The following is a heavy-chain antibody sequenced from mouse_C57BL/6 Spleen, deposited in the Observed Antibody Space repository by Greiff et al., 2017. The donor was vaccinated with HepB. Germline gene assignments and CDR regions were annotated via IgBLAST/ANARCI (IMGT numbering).Heavy chain of an antibody. J-gene: IGHJ4*01. CDR2: IYPGDGDT. CDR1: GYAFSSSW. CDR3: ARNVMDY. Sequence: QVQLQQSGPELVKPGASVKISCKASGYAFSSSWMNWVKQRPGKGLEWIGRIYPGDGDTNYNGKFKGKATLTADKSSSTAYMQLSSLTSEDSAVYFCARNVMDYWGQGTSVTVSS. V-gene: IGHV1-82*01.